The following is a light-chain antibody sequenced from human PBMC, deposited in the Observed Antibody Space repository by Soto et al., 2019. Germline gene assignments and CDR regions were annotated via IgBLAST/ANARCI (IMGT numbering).Light chain of an antibody. V-gene: IGKV3-11*01. CDR1: QSVGYH. J-gene: IGKJ4*01. CDR3: QQRSNCPPVT. CDR2: DAS. Sequence: EIVLTQSPATLSLSPGERETISCLASQSVGYHLAWYQQKPGQAPRLLIYDASNRATGIPARFSGSGSGTDFTLAIISLEPEDFAVYYCQQRSNCPPVTFGGGTKVDIK.